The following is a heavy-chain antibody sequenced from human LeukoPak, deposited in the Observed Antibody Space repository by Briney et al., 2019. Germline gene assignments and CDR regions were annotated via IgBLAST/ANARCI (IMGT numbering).Heavy chain of an antibody. CDR1: GYTFTSYD. V-gene: IGHV1-8*01. Sequence: ASVKVSCKASGYTFTSYDINWVRQATRQGLEWMGWMNPNSGNTGYAQKFQGRVTMTRNTSISTAYMELSSLRSEDTARYYCARQPGIAVAVGMDVWGKGTTVTVSS. J-gene: IGHJ6*03. CDR3: ARQPGIAVAVGMDV. D-gene: IGHD6-19*01. CDR2: MNPNSGNT.